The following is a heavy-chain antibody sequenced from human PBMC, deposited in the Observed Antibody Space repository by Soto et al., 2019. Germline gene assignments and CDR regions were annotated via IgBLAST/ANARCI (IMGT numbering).Heavy chain of an antibody. J-gene: IGHJ5*02. CDR1: GVTFSSYA. V-gene: IGHV3-23*01. Sequence: GGFLRLSCAASGVTFSSYAMSWVRQAPGKGLEWVSAISGSGGSTYYADSVKGRFTISRDNSKNTLYLQMNSLRAEDTAVYYCAKGTITMVRGELNWFDPWGQGTLVTVSS. CDR2: ISGSGGST. D-gene: IGHD3-10*01. CDR3: AKGTITMVRGELNWFDP.